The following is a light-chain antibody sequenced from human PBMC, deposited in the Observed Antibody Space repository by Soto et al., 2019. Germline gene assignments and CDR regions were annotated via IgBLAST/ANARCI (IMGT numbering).Light chain of an antibody. CDR1: QSIGAS. CDR3: QQYNSSPLT. J-gene: IGKJ4*01. V-gene: IGKV1-5*03. Sequence: DIQMTQSPSTLYASVGDRVTITCRASQSIGASLAWFQQKPGKAPNLLIYKASSLESGVPSRFSGSGSRTEFTLTISTLQPDDFAPYYCQQYNSSPLTFGGGTKVEIK. CDR2: KAS.